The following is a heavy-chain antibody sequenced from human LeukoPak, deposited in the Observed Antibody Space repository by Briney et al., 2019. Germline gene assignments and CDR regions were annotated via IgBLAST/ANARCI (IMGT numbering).Heavy chain of an antibody. CDR2: IYSSDTT. Sequence: GGSLRLSCAASGFTFRSYTMSWVRQAPGKGLEWVSHIYSSDTTYADSVKGRFTISRDNAKNSLYLQMNSLRDEDTAVYYCARDLHYAFDIWGQGTMVTASS. J-gene: IGHJ3*02. CDR3: ARDLHYAFDI. D-gene: IGHD3-10*01. V-gene: IGHV3-48*02. CDR1: GFTFRSYT.